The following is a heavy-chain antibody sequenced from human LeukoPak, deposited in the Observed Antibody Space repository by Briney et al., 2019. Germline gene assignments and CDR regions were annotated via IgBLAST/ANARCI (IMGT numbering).Heavy chain of an antibody. CDR1: GITFSTYA. Sequence: GGSLRLSCAASGITFSTYAMSWVRQAPGKGLEWVSTISNAGAATYYADSVKGRFTISRDNSKNTLYLQMNSLRAEDTAVYCCAKDGGGLFAARWMDVWGKGTTVTVSS. D-gene: IGHD3-3*01. CDR2: ISNAGAAT. CDR3: AKDGGGLFAARWMDV. V-gene: IGHV3-23*01. J-gene: IGHJ6*04.